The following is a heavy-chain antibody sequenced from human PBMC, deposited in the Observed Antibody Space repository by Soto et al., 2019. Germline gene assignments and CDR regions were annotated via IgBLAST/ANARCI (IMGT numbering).Heavy chain of an antibody. CDR3: AKEFTSGVVWGEIQY. V-gene: IGHV3-30*18. D-gene: IGHD3-16*01. J-gene: IGHJ4*02. Sequence: QVQLVESGGGVVQPGRSLRLSCAASGFNFNSFAMHWVRQLPGKGLEWVGVISYDGRDKYSADSVKGRFTISRDKAENTVYLQLNSLRPEDTAVYYCAKEFTSGVVWGEIQYWGQGTLVTVSS. CDR2: ISYDGRDK. CDR1: GFNFNSFA.